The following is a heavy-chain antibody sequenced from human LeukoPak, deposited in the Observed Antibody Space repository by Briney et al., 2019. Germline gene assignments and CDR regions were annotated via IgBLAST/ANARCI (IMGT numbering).Heavy chain of an antibody. CDR1: GYTFTDYY. D-gene: IGHD2-8*01. J-gene: IGHJ4*01. V-gene: IGHV1-2*02. Sequence: ASVKVSCKASGYTFTDYYMDWVRQAPGQGLEWMGWINPNSGGTNYAQKFQGRVTMTSDTSIRTAYMELSRLRSDDTAVYYCARVRSDCAKGVWYWDIDDWGQGTLVTVSS. CDR2: INPNSGGT. CDR3: ARVRSDCAKGVWYWDIDD.